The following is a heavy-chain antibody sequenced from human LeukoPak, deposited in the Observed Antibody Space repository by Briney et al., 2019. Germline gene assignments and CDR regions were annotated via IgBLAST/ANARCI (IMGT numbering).Heavy chain of an antibody. CDR1: GGSISSSPYY. CDR3: ARKRRYYDSSGYYAY. Sequence: SETLSLTCTVSGGSISSSPYYWGWIRQPPGKGLEWIGSIYYSGTTHYNPSLESRVTISVDTSKNQFSLKLASVTAADTAVYYCARKRRYYDSSGYYAYWGQGTLVTVSS. V-gene: IGHV4-39*07. CDR2: IYYSGTT. D-gene: IGHD3-22*01. J-gene: IGHJ4*02.